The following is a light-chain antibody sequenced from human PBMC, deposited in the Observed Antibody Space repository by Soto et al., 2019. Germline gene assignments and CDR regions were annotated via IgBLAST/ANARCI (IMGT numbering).Light chain of an antibody. CDR1: QSVNSY. V-gene: IGKV3-11*01. CDR3: QQGSGWPVT. J-gene: IGKJ5*01. Sequence: EIVLTQSPATLSLSPGERATLSCRPSQSVNSYLAWYQQKPGRAPRLLIYGASNRATGIPARFSGSGSGTNFPLTISSLEPEDFAVYYCQQGSGWPVTSGQGTRREIK. CDR2: GAS.